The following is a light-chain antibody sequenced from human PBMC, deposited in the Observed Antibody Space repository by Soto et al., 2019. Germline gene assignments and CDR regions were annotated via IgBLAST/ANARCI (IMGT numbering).Light chain of an antibody. V-gene: IGLV2-23*02. J-gene: IGLJ2*01. CDR3: CSYAGDSTYVV. CDR2: EVS. Sequence: QSALTQPASVSGSPGQSITISCTGTSSDVGNYNLVSWYQQHPGKAPKLMIYEVSKRPSGISDHFSGSKSGNTASLTISGLQAEDEADYYCCSYAGDSTYVVFGGGTKLTVL. CDR1: SSDVGNYNL.